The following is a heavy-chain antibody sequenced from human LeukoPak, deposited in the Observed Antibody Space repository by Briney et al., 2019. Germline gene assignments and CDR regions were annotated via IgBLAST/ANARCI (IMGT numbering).Heavy chain of an antibody. CDR2: INHSGST. J-gene: IGHJ3*02. V-gene: IGHV4-34*01. CDR1: GGSFSGYY. CDR3: ARQGGGYSYSDAFDI. D-gene: IGHD5-18*01. Sequence: PSETLSLTCAVYGGSFSGYYWSWIRQPPGKGLEWIGEINHSGSTNYNPSLKSRVTISVDTSKNQFSLKLSSVTAADTAVYYCARQGGGYSYSDAFDIWGQGTMVTVSS.